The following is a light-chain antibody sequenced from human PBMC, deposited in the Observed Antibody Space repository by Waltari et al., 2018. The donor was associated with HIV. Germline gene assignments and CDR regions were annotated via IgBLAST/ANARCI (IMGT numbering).Light chain of an antibody. Sequence: DIVMTQSPDSLAVSLGERATISYKSSRTVLFSPNNQNYLAWYQQKPGQPPQVLVYWASTRESGVPDRFRGSWAGTDFTLTISSLQPEDVALYYCQQYFTTPPTFGQGTKVEIK. V-gene: IGKV4-1*01. J-gene: IGKJ1*01. CDR2: WAS. CDR1: RTVLFSPNNQNY. CDR3: QQYFTTPPT.